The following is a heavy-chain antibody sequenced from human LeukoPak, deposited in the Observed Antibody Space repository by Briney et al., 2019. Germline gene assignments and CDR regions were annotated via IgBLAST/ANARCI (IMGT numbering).Heavy chain of an antibody. V-gene: IGHV3-33*06. J-gene: IGHJ4*02. D-gene: IGHD3-22*01. CDR3: AKVLRITMIVDYFDY. CDR2: IWYDGSNK. Sequence: GGSLRLSCVSSGFSFSDYGMHWVRQAPGKGLEWVAIIWYDGSNKYYADSVKGRFTISRDNSKNTLYLQMNSLRTEDTAVYYCAKVLRITMIVDYFDYWGQGTLVTVSS. CDR1: GFSFSDYG.